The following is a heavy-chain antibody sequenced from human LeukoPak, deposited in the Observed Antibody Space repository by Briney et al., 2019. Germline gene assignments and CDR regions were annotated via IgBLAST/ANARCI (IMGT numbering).Heavy chain of an antibody. V-gene: IGHV3-74*01. CDR2: INTDGSST. D-gene: IGHD2/OR15-2a*01. CDR3: AREFLTQGSFFDF. CDR1: GFTLSSYW. Sequence: GGSLRLSCAASGFTLSSYWMHWVGQAQGKGLVWVSRINTDGSSTSYADSVKGRFTISRDNAKNTLYLQMNSLRAEDTAVYYCAREFLTQGSFFDFWGQGALVTVSS. J-gene: IGHJ4*02.